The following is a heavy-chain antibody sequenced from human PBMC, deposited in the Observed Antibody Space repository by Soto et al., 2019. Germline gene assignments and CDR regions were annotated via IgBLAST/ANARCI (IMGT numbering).Heavy chain of an antibody. J-gene: IGHJ4*02. CDR1: GFTFSSYG. CDR2: ISNDGSNK. Sequence: GGSLRLSCAASGFTFSSYGMHWVRQAPGKGLEWVAVISNDGSNKHYADSVKGRFTISRDNSKNTLDLQMNSLRAEDTAVYYCAKDWNYCDYLYYFDYWGQGTLVTVSS. CDR3: AKDWNYCDYLYYFDY. V-gene: IGHV3-30*18. D-gene: IGHD4-17*01.